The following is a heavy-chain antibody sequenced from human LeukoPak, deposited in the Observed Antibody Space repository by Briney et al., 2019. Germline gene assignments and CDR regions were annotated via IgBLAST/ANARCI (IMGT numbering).Heavy chain of an antibody. J-gene: IGHJ4*02. D-gene: IGHD3-9*01. Sequence: KASETLSLTCAVSGGSISSSNWWSWVRQPPGKGLQWIGEIDPSGRTNYNPSLKSRVTMSVDKSKNHFSLQLTSVTAADTAVYFCARARNEILAGYYSFDYWGQGTLVTVSS. V-gene: IGHV4-4*02. CDR3: ARARNEILAGYYSFDY. CDR1: GGSISSSNW. CDR2: IDPSGRT.